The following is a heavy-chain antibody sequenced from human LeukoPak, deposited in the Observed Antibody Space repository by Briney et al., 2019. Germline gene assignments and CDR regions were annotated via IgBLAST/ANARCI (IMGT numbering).Heavy chain of an antibody. CDR2: IDPSDSYT. CDR3: GYCSSTSCYENWFDP. J-gene: IGHJ5*02. V-gene: IGHV5-10-1*01. Sequence: GESLKISCKGSGYSFTSYWISWVRQMPGKGLEWMGRIDPSDSYTYYSPSFQGHVTISADKSISTAYLQWSSLKASDTAMYYCGYCSSTSCYENWFDPWGQGTLVTVSS. D-gene: IGHD2-2*01. CDR1: GYSFTSYW.